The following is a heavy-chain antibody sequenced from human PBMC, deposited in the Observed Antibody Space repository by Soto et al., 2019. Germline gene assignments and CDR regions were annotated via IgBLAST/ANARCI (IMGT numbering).Heavy chain of an antibody. CDR1: GFTVSNNY. J-gene: IGHJ4*02. V-gene: IGHV3-66*01. CDR2: LYSTGVR. CDR3: LRGGRGSQTVGY. Sequence: EVQLVESGGDLVQPGGSLRLSCAASGFTVSNNYMTWVRQAPGKGLEWVSVLYSTGVRDYAASVKGRFIISSDNSRNTVYLQMTSLTVEDTAVYYCLRGGRGSQTVGYWGQGTLVTVSS. D-gene: IGHD3-10*01.